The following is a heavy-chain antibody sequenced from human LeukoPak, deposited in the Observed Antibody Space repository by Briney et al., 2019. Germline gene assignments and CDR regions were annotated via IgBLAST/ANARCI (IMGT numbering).Heavy chain of an antibody. CDR1: GFTFSSYW. V-gene: IGHV3-7*01. Sequence: GGSLRLSCAASGFTFSSYWMSWVRQAPGKGLEWVANIKEDGREKYYVDSVKGRFTISRDNAKNSLYLQMNSLRAEDTAVYYCAELGITMIGGVWGKGTTVTISS. D-gene: IGHD3-10*02. J-gene: IGHJ6*04. CDR2: IKEDGREK. CDR3: AELGITMIGGV.